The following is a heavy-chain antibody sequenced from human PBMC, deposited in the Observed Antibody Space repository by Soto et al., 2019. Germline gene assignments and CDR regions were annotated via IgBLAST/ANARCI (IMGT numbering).Heavy chain of an antibody. J-gene: IGHJ6*02. CDR1: GGSFSGYY. CDR2: INHSGST. Sequence: SETLSLTCAVYGGSFSGYYWSWIRQPPGKGLEWIGEINHSGSTNYNPSLKSRVTISVDTSKNQFSLKLSSVTAADTAVYYCARGRREIRVVVPAAMRSYGMDVWGQGTTVTVSS. CDR3: ARGRREIRVVVPAAMRSYGMDV. D-gene: IGHD2-2*01. V-gene: IGHV4-34*01.